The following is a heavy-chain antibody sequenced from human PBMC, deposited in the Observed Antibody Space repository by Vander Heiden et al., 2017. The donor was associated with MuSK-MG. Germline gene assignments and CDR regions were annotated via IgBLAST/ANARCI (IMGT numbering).Heavy chain of an antibody. CDR3: ARRYSNYEFFDY. Sequence: EVQLVQSGAEVKKPGESLKISCKGSGYSFTSYWNGWVRQLPGKGLEWMGFIYPGDSDTRYSPSFQGKVTISADKSISNAYLQWSSLKASDTAMYYCARRYSNYEFFDYWGQGTLVTVSS. D-gene: IGHD3-22*01. CDR2: IYPGDSDT. CDR1: GYSFTSYW. V-gene: IGHV5-51*01. J-gene: IGHJ4*02.